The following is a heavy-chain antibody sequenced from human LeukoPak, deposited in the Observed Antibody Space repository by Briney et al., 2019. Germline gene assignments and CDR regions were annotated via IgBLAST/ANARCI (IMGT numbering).Heavy chain of an antibody. Sequence: PGGSLRLSCAASGFTFDDYAMHWVRQAPGKGLEWVSGISWNSGSIGYADSVKGRFTISRGNAKNSLYLQMNSLRAEDMALYYCAKKAAGAYYFDYWGQGTLVTVSS. D-gene: IGHD1-26*01. CDR3: AKKAAGAYYFDY. CDR2: ISWNSGSI. V-gene: IGHV3-9*03. CDR1: GFTFDDYA. J-gene: IGHJ4*02.